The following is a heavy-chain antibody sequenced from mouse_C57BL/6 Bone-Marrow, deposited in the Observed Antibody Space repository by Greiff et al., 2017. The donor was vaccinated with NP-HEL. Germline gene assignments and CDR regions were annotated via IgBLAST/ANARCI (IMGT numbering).Heavy chain of an antibody. V-gene: IGHV1-26*01. Sequence: VQLQQSGPELVKPGASVKISCKASGYTFTDYYMNWVKQSHGKSLEWIGDINPNNGGTSYNQKFKGKATLTVDKSSSTAYMELRSLTSEDSAVYYCARVGSPYAMDYWGQGTSVTVSS. D-gene: IGHD4-1*01. J-gene: IGHJ4*01. CDR2: INPNNGGT. CDR1: GYTFTDYY. CDR3: ARVGSPYAMDY.